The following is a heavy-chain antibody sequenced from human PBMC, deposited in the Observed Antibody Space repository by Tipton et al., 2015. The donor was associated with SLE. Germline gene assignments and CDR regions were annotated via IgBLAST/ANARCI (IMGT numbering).Heavy chain of an antibody. D-gene: IGHD3-16*02. J-gene: IGHJ5*02. V-gene: IGHV4-34*01. Sequence: TLSLTCAVYGGSFSGYYWSWIRQPPGKGLEWIGEINHSGSTNYNPSLKSRVTISVDTSKNQFSLKLSSVTAADTAVYYCARGGHDYVWGSYRTYNWFDPWVQGTLVTVSS. CDR3: ARGGHDYVWGSYRTYNWFDP. CDR1: GGSFSGYY. CDR2: INHSGST.